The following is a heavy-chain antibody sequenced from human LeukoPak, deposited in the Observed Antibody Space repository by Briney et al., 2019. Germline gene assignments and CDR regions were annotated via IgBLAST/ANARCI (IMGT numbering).Heavy chain of an antibody. CDR2: IYSDGRT. CDR1: GFTVSSNY. CDR3: AATGYSSSWYPGFDY. J-gene: IGHJ4*02. Sequence: GGSLRLSWAAAGFTVSSNYMSWVRQAPGKGLEWVSVIYSDGRTYYAGSVKGRFTIFRENCKNSQYLQMNRLRAEDTAVYYCAATGYSSSWYPGFDYWGQGTLVTVSS. D-gene: IGHD6-13*01. V-gene: IGHV3-66*01.